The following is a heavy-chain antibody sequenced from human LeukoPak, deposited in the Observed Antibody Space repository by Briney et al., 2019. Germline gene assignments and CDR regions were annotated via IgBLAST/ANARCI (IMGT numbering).Heavy chain of an antibody. D-gene: IGHD1-26*01. Sequence: PGGSLRLSCAASGFTFSSYWMSWVRQAPGKGLEWVANIKQDGSEKCYVDSVKGRFTISRDNAKNSLYLQMNSLRAEDTAVYYCARDKIVGATHFDYWGQGTLVTVSS. CDR3: ARDKIVGATHFDY. V-gene: IGHV3-7*01. CDR2: IKQDGSEK. J-gene: IGHJ4*02. CDR1: GFTFSSYW.